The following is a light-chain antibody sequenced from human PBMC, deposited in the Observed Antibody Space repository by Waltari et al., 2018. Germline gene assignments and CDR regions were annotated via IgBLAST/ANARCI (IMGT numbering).Light chain of an antibody. J-gene: IGKJ1*01. Sequence: EVLMTQSPATLSVSPGERATLSCRASQSISGNLAWYQQKPGQAPRLVIYAASTRATGIPARFSGSGSGTDFTLTITGLQSEDSAVYYCQQYHYWPPWTFGQGTTVEI. CDR1: QSISGN. CDR3: QQYHYWPPWT. V-gene: IGKV3-15*01. CDR2: AAS.